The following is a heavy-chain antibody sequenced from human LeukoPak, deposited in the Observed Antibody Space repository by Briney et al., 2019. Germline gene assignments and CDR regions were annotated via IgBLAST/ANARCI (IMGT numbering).Heavy chain of an antibody. J-gene: IGHJ4*02. CDR3: AREGGPYRPLDY. CDR1: GFTFSSYS. CDR2: VNLQGST. V-gene: IGHV4-34*01. Sequence: GSLRLSCAASGFTFSSYSMNWVRQLPGKGLEWIGEVNLQGSTNYNPSLMGRVAIAVDTSENHISLQLTSVTAADTAVYYCAREGGPYRPLDYSGQGTLVTVSS.